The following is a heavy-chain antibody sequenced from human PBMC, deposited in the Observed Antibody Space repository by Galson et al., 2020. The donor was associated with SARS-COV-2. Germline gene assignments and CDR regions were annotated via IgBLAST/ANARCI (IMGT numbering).Heavy chain of an antibody. Sequence: ETSETLSLTCTVSGGSISNEGYYWGWIRQHPGKGLEWIAYIYFTGSAYYNPSIKSRVTISVDTSKTQFSLRLTSVTAADTAVYYCARDNRVEAAKRGAFDIWGQGTMVTVSS. J-gene: IGHJ3*02. V-gene: IGHV4-31*03. CDR3: ARDNRVEAAKRGAFDI. D-gene: IGHD2-15*01. CDR2: IYFTGSA. CDR1: GGSISNEGYY.